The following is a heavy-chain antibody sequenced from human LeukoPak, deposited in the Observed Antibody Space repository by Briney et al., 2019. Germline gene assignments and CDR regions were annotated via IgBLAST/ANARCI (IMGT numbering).Heavy chain of an antibody. CDR1: GGSISSGGYY. V-gene: IGHV4-31*03. D-gene: IGHD6-19*01. CDR2: IYYSGST. CDR3: ARHSAVAGTFGY. Sequence: SETLSLTCTVSGGSISSGGYYWSWIRQHPGTGLEWIGYIYYSGSTYYNPSLKSRVTISVDTSKNQFSLKLSSVTAADTAVYYCARHSAVAGTFGYWGQGTLVTVSS. J-gene: IGHJ4*02.